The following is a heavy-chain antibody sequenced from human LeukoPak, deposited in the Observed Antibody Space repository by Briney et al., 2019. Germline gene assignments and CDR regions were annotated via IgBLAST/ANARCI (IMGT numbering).Heavy chain of an antibody. CDR2: INPSGGST. V-gene: IGHV1-46*01. CDR1: GYTFTSYY. Sequence: ASVKVSCKASGYTFTSYYMHWVRQAPGQGLEWMGIINPSGGSTSYAQKFQGRVTMTRDTSTSTVYMELSSLRSEDTAVYYCARDFRGYGGNPNWFDPWGQGTLVTVSS. D-gene: IGHD4-23*01. J-gene: IGHJ5*02. CDR3: ARDFRGYGGNPNWFDP.